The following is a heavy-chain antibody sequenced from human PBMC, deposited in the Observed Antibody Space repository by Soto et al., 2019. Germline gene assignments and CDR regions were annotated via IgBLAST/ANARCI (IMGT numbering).Heavy chain of an antibody. D-gene: IGHD3-22*01. CDR1: GDSINPYY. J-gene: IGHJ5*02. CDR2: IYHTGST. CDR3: VRHSGRLTPGYFYGWFGP. Sequence: QVQLQESGPGLVKPSETLSLTCTVSGDSINPYYWSWIRQPPGKGLEWIAYIYHTGSTSYNPSLKSRVTISVDTSKNQFSLTLNSVTAADTAIYYCVRHSGRLTPGYFYGWFGPWGQGTLVTVSS. V-gene: IGHV4-59*08.